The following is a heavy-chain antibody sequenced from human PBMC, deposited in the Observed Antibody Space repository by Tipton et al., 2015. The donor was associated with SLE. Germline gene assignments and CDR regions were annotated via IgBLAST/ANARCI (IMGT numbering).Heavy chain of an antibody. Sequence: TLSLTCTVSGGSISSYYWSWIRQPPVKGLEWIGYIYYSGSTNYNPSLKSRVTISVDTSKNQFSLKLSSVTAADTAVYYCAREDYDSTGHYFDYWGQGTLVTVSS. CDR3: AREDYDSTGHYFDY. D-gene: IGHD3-22*01. J-gene: IGHJ4*02. V-gene: IGHV4-59*01. CDR2: IYYSGST. CDR1: GGSISSYY.